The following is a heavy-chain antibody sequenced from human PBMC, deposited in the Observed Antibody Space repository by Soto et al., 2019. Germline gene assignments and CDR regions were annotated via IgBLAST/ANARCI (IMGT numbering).Heavy chain of an antibody. CDR1: GVSISTANW. CDR2: IYHSGST. CDR3: ERGGSRSWLRLFHH. D-gene: IGHD6-13*01. J-gene: IGHJ1*01. V-gene: IGHV4-4*02. Sequence: QVQLQDSGPGLVKPSGTLSLTCAVSGVSISTANWWSWVRQPPGKGLEWIGEIYHSGSTNYNPSLTSRVAISLDQSKNQFSLKLSSVTAADTAVYYCERGGSRSWLRLFHHWGQGTLVNVSS.